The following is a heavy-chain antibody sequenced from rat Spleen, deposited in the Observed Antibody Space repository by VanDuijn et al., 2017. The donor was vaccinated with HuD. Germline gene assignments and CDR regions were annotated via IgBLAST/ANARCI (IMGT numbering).Heavy chain of an antibody. CDR1: GFTFSDYY. J-gene: IGHJ2*01. V-gene: IGHV5-20*01. CDR2: ITNASGRT. Sequence: EVRLVESDGGLVQPGRSLKLSCATSGFTFSDYYMTWIRQAPGKGLEWVASITNASGRTYYPDSVKGRFTVSRDTAQNILYLQMDSLRSEDTATYYCTTGVYWGQGVMVTVSS. CDR3: TTGVY.